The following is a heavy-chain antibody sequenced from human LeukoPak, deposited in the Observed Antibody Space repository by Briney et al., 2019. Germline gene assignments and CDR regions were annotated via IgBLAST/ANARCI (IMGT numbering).Heavy chain of an antibody. V-gene: IGHV2-5*02. J-gene: IGHJ5*02. CDR3: AHSRYCSSTSCYEGDWFDP. CDR2: IYWDDDK. D-gene: IGHD2-2*01. Sequence: SGPTLAKPTQTLTLTCTFSGFSLSTSGVGVGWIRQPPGKALEWLALIYWDDDKRYSPSLKSRLTITKDTSKNQVVLTLTNMDPVDTATYYCAHSRYCSSTSCYEGDWFDPWGQGTLVTVSS. CDR1: GFSLSTSGVG.